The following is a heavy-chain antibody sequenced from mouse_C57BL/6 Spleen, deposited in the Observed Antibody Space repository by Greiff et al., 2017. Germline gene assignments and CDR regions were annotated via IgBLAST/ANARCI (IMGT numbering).Heavy chain of an antibody. D-gene: IGHD2-12*01. V-gene: IGHV3-6*01. CDR3: ARNSPFDY. J-gene: IGHJ2*01. Sequence: ESGPGLVKPSQSLSLTCSVTGYSITSGYYWNWIRQFPGNKLEWMGYISYDGSNNYNPSLKNRIFITRDTSKNQFFLKLNSVTTEDTATYYCARNSPFDYWGQGTTLTVSS. CDR2: ISYDGSN. CDR1: GYSITSGYY.